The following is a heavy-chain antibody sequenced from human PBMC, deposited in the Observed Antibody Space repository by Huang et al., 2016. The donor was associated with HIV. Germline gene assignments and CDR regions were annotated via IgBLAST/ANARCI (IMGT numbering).Heavy chain of an antibody. J-gene: IGHJ4*02. CDR3: AKVDGSGWYLGY. CDR1: GFTFSSYA. CDR2: IRGSGGST. D-gene: IGHD6-19*01. Sequence: EVQLLESGGGLVQPGGSLRLSCAASGFTFSSYAMSGVRQAPGKGLEWVSTIRGSGGSTYDADSVKGRFTISRDNSKKTLYLQMNSLRAEDTAVYYCAKVDGSGWYLGYWGQGTLVTVSS. V-gene: IGHV3-23*01.